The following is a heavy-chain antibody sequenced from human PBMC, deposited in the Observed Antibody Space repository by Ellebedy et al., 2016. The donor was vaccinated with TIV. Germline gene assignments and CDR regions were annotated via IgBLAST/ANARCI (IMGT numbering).Heavy chain of an antibody. Sequence: AASVKVSCKASGYTFIDYPMHWVRQAPGQTLEWMGWINTDSGNTKYPQKFQGRVTLTRDTSASTAYLELSGLTSGDTAVYYCARDRESGDYWGQGTLVTVSS. CDR3: ARDRESGDY. CDR1: GYTFIDYP. V-gene: IGHV1-3*04. J-gene: IGHJ4*02. D-gene: IGHD3-16*02. CDR2: INTDSGNT.